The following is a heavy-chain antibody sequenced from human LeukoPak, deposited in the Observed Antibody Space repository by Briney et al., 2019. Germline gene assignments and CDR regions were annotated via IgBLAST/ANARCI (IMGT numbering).Heavy chain of an antibody. CDR2: ISWNSGSI. J-gene: IGHJ6*02. V-gene: IGHV3-9*01. CDR1: GFTFDDYA. Sequence: PGRSLGLSCAASGFTFDDYAMHWVRQAPGKGLEWVSGISWNSGSIGYADSVKGRFTISRDNAKNSLYLQMNSLRDEDTAFYYCARFNGDYYGMDVWGQGTTVTVSS. CDR3: ARFNGDYYGMDV. D-gene: IGHD4-17*01.